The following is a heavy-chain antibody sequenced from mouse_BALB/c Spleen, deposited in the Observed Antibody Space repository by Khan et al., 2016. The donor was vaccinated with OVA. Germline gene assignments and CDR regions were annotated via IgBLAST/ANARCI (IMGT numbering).Heavy chain of an antibody. V-gene: IGHV1-20*02. D-gene: IGHD1-1*01. CDR1: GYSFTGYF. CDR2: INPHIGET. J-gene: IGHJ2*01. Sequence: VQLKQSGPELVKPGASVKISCKASGYSFTGYFMNWVMQSHGKSLEWIGRINPHIGETFYNQKFKGKATLTVDESSNTVHMELRSLASEDSAVYYCARKNGSDFDYWGQGTTLTVSS. CDR3: ARKNGSDFDY.